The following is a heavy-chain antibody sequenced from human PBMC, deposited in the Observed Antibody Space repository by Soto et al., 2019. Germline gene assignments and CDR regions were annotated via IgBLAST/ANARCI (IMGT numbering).Heavy chain of an antibody. CDR1: GGSISSGDYY. D-gene: IGHD3-10*01. V-gene: IGHV4-30-4*01. J-gene: IGHJ6*02. CDR3: ARARVSYYYYYGMDV. Sequence: SETLSLTCTVSGGSISSGDYYWSWIRQPPGKGLQWIGYIYYSGSTYYNPSLKSRVTISVDTSKNQFSLKLSSVTAADTAVYYCARARVSYYYYYGMDVWGQGTTVTVSS. CDR2: IYYSGST.